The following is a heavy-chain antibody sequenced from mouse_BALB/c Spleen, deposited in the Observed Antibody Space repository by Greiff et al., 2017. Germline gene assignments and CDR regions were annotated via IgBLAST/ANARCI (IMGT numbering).Heavy chain of an antibody. D-gene: IGHD1-1*01. J-gene: IGHJ3*01. CDR1: GFTFSNYW. V-gene: IGHV6-6*02. CDR2: IRLKSNNYAT. Sequence: EVKLVESGGGLVQPGGSMKLSCVASGFTFSNYWMNWVRQSPEKGLEWVAEIRLKSNNYATQYAESVKGRFTISRDDSKSSVYLQMNNLRAEDTGIYYCTNYYGSRRTYWGQGTLVTVSA. CDR3: TNYYGSRRTY.